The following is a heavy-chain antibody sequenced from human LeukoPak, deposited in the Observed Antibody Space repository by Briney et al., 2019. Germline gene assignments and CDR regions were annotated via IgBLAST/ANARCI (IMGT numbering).Heavy chain of an antibody. CDR1: GFTFISYA. V-gene: IGHV3-30*04. CDR2: ISYDGSDK. J-gene: IGHJ4*02. CDR3: ARAVYRSGGYYFVY. Sequence: PGRPLRLSCAASGFTFISYAMQWVRQAPGKGLEWVAVISYDGSDKNYADSVKGRFTISIDNSKNTLYLQMNSLRADDTAVYYCARAVYRSGGYYFVYWGPGTLVIVSS. D-gene: IGHD6-19*01.